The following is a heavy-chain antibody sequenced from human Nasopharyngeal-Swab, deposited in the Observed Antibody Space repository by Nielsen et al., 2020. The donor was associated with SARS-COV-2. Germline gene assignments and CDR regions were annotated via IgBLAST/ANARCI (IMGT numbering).Heavy chain of an antibody. J-gene: IGHJ6*03. Sequence: WIRQPPGKGLEWIGEIDHSGSTNYNPSLKSRVTISVDTSKNQFSLKLSSVTAADTAVYYCARVSWEGSYYYYYMDVWGKGPRSPSP. CDR2: IDHSGST. CDR3: ARVSWEGSYYYYYMDV. V-gene: IGHV4-34*01. D-gene: IGHD1-26*01.